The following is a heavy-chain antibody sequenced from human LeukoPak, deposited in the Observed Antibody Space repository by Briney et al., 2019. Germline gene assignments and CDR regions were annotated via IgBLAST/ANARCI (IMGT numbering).Heavy chain of an antibody. CDR1: GGSFSAFY. J-gene: IGHJ4*02. D-gene: IGHD5-18*01. Sequence: PSETLSLTCAVYGGSFSAFYWTWIRQPPGKGLEWIGEINHSGSTNYNPSLKSRVTISVDTSKNQFSLKLSSVTAADTAVYYCARKLWPYYFDYWGQGTLVTVSS. CDR2: INHSGST. CDR3: ARKLWPYYFDY. V-gene: IGHV4-34*01.